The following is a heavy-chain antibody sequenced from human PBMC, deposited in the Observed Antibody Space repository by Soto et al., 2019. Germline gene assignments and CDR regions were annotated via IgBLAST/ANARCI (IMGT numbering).Heavy chain of an antibody. V-gene: IGHV3-66*01. J-gene: IGHJ5*02. CDR1: GFTVSSNY. CDR2: IYSGGST. Sequence: GGSLRLSCAASGFTVSSNYMSWVRQAPGKGLEWVSVIYSGGSTYYADSVKGRFTISRDNSKNTLYLQMNSLRAEDTAVYYCARDKSLMPGIAAAGTPGWFDPWGQGTLVTVSS. CDR3: ARDKSLMPGIAAAGTPGWFDP. D-gene: IGHD6-13*01.